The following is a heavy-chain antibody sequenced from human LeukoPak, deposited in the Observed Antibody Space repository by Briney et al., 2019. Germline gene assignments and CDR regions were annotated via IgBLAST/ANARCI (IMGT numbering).Heavy chain of an antibody. Sequence: SGTLSLTCTVSGGSVSSGSYYWSWIRQPPGKGLEWIGYIYYSGSTNYNPSLKSRVTISVDTSKNQFSLKLSSVTAADTAVYYCARRIAVASNWFDPWGQGTLVTVSS. CDR1: GGSVSSGSYY. J-gene: IGHJ5*02. CDR2: IYYSGST. V-gene: IGHV4-61*01. D-gene: IGHD6-19*01. CDR3: ARRIAVASNWFDP.